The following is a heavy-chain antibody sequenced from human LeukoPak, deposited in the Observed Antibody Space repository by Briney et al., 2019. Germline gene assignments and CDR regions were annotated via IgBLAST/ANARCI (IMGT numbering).Heavy chain of an antibody. CDR3: ARNQRRLDY. D-gene: IGHD1-14*01. V-gene: IGHV3-7*01. Sequence: GGSLRLSCAASGFTFSSYWMSWFRQAPGKGLELVANIKQDGSERYYVDSVKGRFTISRDNAKNSLYLQMTSLRAEDTAVYYCARNQRRLDYWGQGTLVTVSS. CDR1: GFTFSSYW. CDR2: IKQDGSER. J-gene: IGHJ4*02.